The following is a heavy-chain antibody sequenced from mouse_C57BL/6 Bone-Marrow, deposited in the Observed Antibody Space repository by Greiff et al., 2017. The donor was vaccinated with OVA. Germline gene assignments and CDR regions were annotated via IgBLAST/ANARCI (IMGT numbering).Heavy chain of an antibody. V-gene: IGHV10-1*01. CDR3: VRHDYSNPYAMDY. CDR2: IRSKSNNYAT. J-gene: IGHJ4*01. CDR1: GFSFNTYA. Sequence: EVMLVESGGGLVQPKGSLKLSCAASGFSFNTYAMNWVRQAPGKGLEWVARIRSKSNNYATYYADSVKDRFTISRDDSESMLYLQMNNLKTEDTAMYYCVRHDYSNPYAMDYWGQGTSVTVSS. D-gene: IGHD2-5*01.